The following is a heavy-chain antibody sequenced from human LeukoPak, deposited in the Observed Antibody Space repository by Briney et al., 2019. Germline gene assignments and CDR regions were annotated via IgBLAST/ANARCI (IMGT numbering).Heavy chain of an antibody. CDR3: ARDDFWSGYPTDY. D-gene: IGHD3-3*01. Sequence: PGGSLRLSCAASGFTFSSYSMSWVRQAPGKGLEWVANIKQDGSEKYYVDSVKGRFTISRDNAKNSLYLQMNSLRAEDTAVYYCARDDFWSGYPTDYWGQGTLVTVSS. J-gene: IGHJ4*02. CDR2: IKQDGSEK. CDR1: GFTFSSYS. V-gene: IGHV3-7*01.